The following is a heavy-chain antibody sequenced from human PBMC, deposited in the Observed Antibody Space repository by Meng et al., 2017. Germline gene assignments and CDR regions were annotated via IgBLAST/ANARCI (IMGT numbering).Heavy chain of an antibody. J-gene: IGHJ4*02. Sequence: ASVKVSCKASGYTFTGYYMHWVRQAPGQGLEWMGRINPNSGGTNYAQKFQGRVTMTRDTSISTAYMELRRLRSDDTAVYYCARDDYDILTGYYRTLDYWGQGTLVTVSS. CDR2: INPNSGGT. CDR3: ARDDYDILTGYYRTLDY. D-gene: IGHD3-9*01. V-gene: IGHV1-2*06. CDR1: GYTFTGYY.